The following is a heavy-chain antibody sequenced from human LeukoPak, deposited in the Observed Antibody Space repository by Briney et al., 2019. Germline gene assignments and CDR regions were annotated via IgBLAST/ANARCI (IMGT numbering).Heavy chain of an antibody. CDR3: ARGYYESSGYRTPDY. CDR1: GFDFSSYG. Sequence: PGGSLRLSCAASGFDFSSYGMYWVRQAPGKGLEWVTFTRHDDSNKYYADSVKGRFTTSRDNSKNRLYLQMNSLRDEDTALYYCARGYYESSGYRTPDYWGQGTLVIVSS. CDR2: TRHDDSNK. V-gene: IGHV3-30*02. J-gene: IGHJ4*02. D-gene: IGHD3-22*01.